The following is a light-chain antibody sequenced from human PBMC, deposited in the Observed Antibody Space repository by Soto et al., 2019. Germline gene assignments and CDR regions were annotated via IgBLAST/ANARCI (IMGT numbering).Light chain of an antibody. Sequence: DIQMTQSPSSLSASVGDRVTITCRASQTISNYLNWYQQKPGKAHKLLIYAAYSLQSGVQSRFSGSGSGTDFTLTIRSLQPEDFATFYCKQSYSTPITFGQGTRLEI. CDR2: AAY. J-gene: IGKJ5*01. CDR3: KQSYSTPIT. CDR1: QTISNY. V-gene: IGKV1-39*01.